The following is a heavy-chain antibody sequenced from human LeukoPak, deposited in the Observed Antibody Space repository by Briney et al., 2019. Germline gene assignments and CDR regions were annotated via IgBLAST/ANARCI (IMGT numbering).Heavy chain of an antibody. CDR1: GYSISSGYY. CDR2: IYHSGST. Sequence: SETLSLTCTVSGYSISSGYYWGWIRQPPGKGLEWIGSIYHSGSTYYNPSLKSRVTISVDTSNTQSSLKLSSVTAADTAVYYCARGHSGYDSFDYWGQGTLVTVSS. J-gene: IGHJ4*02. V-gene: IGHV4-38-2*02. CDR3: ARGHSGYDSFDY. D-gene: IGHD5-12*01.